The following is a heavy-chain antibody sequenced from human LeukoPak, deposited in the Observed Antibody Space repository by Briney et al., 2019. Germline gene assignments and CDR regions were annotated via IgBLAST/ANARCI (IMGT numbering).Heavy chain of an antibody. Sequence: SETLSLTCTVSSGSISSYYWSRIRQPAGKGLEWIGRIYNSGNTNYNPSLKSRVTMSVDTSKNRFSLKLTSVTAADTALYYCARDRSAAYYRDYFDYWGQGILVTVSS. CDR1: SGSISSYY. D-gene: IGHD3-22*01. J-gene: IGHJ4*02. CDR3: ARDRSAAYYRDYFDY. CDR2: IYNSGNT. V-gene: IGHV4-4*07.